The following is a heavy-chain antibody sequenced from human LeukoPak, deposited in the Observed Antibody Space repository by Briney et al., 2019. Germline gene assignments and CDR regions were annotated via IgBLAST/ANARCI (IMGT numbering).Heavy chain of an antibody. CDR3: ARVLSSGYSPFDY. J-gene: IGHJ4*02. CDR1: GFIFSDYY. CDR2: ITSSGATI. Sequence: GGSLRLSCAASGFIFSDYYMTWIRQAPEKGLEGVSHITSSGATIYYADSVESRFTISRDNAKNSLSLQMNSLRAEDTGVYFCARVLSSGYSPFDYWGQGILVTVSS. D-gene: IGHD3-22*01. V-gene: IGHV3-11*01.